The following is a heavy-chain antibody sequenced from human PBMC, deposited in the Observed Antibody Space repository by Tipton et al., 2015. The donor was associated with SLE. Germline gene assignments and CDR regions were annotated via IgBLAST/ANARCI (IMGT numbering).Heavy chain of an antibody. CDR1: GGSFSGYY. CDR3: ARQSTGYFDY. Sequence: TLSLTCAVYGGSFSGYYWSWIRQPPGKGLEWIGEINHSGSTYYNPSLKSRVTISVDTSKNQFSLKLSSVTAADTAVYYCARQSTGYFDYWGQGTLVTVSS. V-gene: IGHV4-34*01. CDR2: INHSGST. J-gene: IGHJ4*02. D-gene: IGHD1-1*01.